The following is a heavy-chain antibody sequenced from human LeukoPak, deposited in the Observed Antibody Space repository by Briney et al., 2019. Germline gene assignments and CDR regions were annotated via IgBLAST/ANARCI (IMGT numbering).Heavy chain of an antibody. CDR3: ATSAHIEVGTAPPPDY. Sequence: GGSLRLSCAASGFTASSNYMSWVRQAPGKGLEWVSVIYSGGSTYYADSVEGRFTISRDNSKNTLYLQMNSLRAEDTAVYYCATSAHIEVGTAPPPDYWGQGTLVTVTS. V-gene: IGHV3-53*01. CDR1: GFTASSNY. D-gene: IGHD2-21*02. J-gene: IGHJ4*02. CDR2: IYSGGST.